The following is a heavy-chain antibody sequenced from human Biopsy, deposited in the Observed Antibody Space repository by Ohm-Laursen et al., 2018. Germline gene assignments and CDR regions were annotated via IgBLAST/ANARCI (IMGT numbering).Heavy chain of an antibody. CDR1: GGSITDDY. V-gene: IGHV4-59*07. Sequence: SDTLSLTCTVSGGSITDDYRSWIRQSPGKGLEWIGFISKGGDTTYNPSLRGRVAISVDTSRNQFSLKLSSVTAADTAIFFCASLYRLDDYWNDDPPDAFDVWGQGTRVTVSS. CDR2: ISKGGDT. CDR3: ASLYRLDDYWNDDPPDAFDV. J-gene: IGHJ3*01. D-gene: IGHD1-1*01.